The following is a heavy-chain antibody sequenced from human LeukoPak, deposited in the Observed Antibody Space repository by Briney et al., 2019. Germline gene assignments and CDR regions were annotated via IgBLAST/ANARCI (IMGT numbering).Heavy chain of an antibody. J-gene: IGHJ5*02. V-gene: IGHV4-59*01. CDR2: IYYSGST. Sequence: PSETLSLTCTVSGGSISSYYWSWIRQPPGKGLEWIGYIYYSGSTNYNPSLKSRVTISVDTSKNQFSLKLSSVTAADTAVYYCARVNRYSSSWSLKGPHWFDPWGQGTLVTVSS. CDR1: GGSISSYY. D-gene: IGHD6-13*01. CDR3: ARVNRYSSSWSLKGPHWFDP.